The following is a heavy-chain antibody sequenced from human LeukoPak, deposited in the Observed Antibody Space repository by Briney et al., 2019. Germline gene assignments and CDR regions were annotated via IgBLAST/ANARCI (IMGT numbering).Heavy chain of an antibody. CDR1: GGSITNFY. J-gene: IGHJ3*02. V-gene: IGHV4-59*01. D-gene: IGHD2-15*01. CDR2: IYYSGTT. Sequence: PSETLSLTCTVSGGSITNFYGGWIRQSPGTGLELIGYIYYSGTTNYSPSLKSRVSISVDTSKKQFSLKLSSVTAADTAVYYCARSPGGGFDIWGQGTMVTVSS. CDR3: ARSPGGGFDI.